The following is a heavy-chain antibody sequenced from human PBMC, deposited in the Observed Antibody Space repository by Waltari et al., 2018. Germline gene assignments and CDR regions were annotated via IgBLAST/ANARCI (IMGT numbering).Heavy chain of an antibody. Sequence: EVQLVESGGGLVQPGGSLRLSCAASGFTFSSYSMNWVRQAPGKGLEWVSYISSSSSTIYYADSVKGRFTISRDNAKNSLYLQMNSLRAEDTAVYYCARDRIAARPGYFQHWGQGTLVTVSS. CDR2: ISSSSSTI. D-gene: IGHD6-6*01. CDR1: GFTFSSYS. CDR3: ARDRIAARPGYFQH. J-gene: IGHJ1*01. V-gene: IGHV3-48*04.